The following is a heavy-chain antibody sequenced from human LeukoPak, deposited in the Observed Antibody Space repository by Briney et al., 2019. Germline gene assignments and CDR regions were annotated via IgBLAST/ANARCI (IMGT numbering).Heavy chain of an antibody. CDR3: ARARWTSTVTTYYLDF. CDR2: INAGNGKT. Sequence: ASVKVSCRASGYIFTDYAIQWVRQAPGQGVEWTGWINAGNGKTKYSQKFQGRVTITRDTSASTAYTELSGLRSDDTAVYYCARARWTSTVTTYYLDFWGQGTLVTVSS. CDR1: GYIFTDYA. J-gene: IGHJ4*02. V-gene: IGHV1-3*01. D-gene: IGHD4-17*01.